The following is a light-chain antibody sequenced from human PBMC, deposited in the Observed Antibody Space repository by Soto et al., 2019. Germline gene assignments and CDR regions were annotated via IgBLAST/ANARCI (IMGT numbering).Light chain of an antibody. CDR1: SSDVGGYNY. CDR3: CSYAGSYTYYV. Sequence: SALTQPRSGSGSPGQSVTISCTGTSSDVGGYNYVSWYQQPPGKAPKLMIYDVSKRPSGVPDRFSGSKSGNTASLTISGLQAEDEADYYCCSYAGSYTYYVFGTGT. J-gene: IGLJ1*01. V-gene: IGLV2-11*01. CDR2: DVS.